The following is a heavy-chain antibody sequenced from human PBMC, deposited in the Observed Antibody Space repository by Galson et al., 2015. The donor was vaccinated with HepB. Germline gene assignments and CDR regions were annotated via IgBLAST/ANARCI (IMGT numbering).Heavy chain of an antibody. J-gene: IGHJ3*02. CDR3: ARPRAARGELRPRGDAFDI. CDR2: ISAYNGNT. Sequence: SVKVSCKASGYTFTSYGISWVRQAPGQGLEWMGWISAYNGNTNYAQKLQGRVTMTTDTSTSTAYMELRSLRSDDTAVYYCARPRAARGELRPRGDAFDIWGQGTMDTVSS. V-gene: IGHV1-18*01. CDR1: GYTFTSYG. D-gene: IGHD1-26*01.